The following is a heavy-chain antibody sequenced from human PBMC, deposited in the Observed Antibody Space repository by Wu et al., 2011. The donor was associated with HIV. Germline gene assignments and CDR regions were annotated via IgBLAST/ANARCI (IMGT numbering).Heavy chain of an antibody. D-gene: IGHD6-19*01. J-gene: IGHJ6*02. CDR1: GGTFSSYA. CDR3: ARDMSHIAVAGSRGYYYYGMDV. Sequence: QVQLVQSGAEVKKPGSSVKVSCKASGGTFSSYAISWVRQAPGQGLEWMGGIIPIFGTANYAQKFQGRVTITTDESTSTAYMELSSLRSEDTAVYYCARDMSHIAVAGSRGYYYYGMDVWGQGTTVTVSS. V-gene: IGHV1-69*05. CDR2: IIPIFGTA.